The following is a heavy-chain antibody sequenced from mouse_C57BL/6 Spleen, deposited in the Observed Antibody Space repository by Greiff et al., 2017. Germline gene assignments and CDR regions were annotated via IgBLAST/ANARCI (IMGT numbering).Heavy chain of an antibody. CDR1: GYAFSSSW. V-gene: IGHV1-82*01. CDR2: IYPGDGDT. Sequence: QVQLKESGPELVKPGASVKISCKASGYAFSSSWMNWVKQRPGKGLEWIGRIYPGDGDTNYNGQFKVKATLTADKSSSTAYMQLSSLTSEDSAVYFCERFEVTTRDFDYWGQGTTLTVSS. J-gene: IGHJ2*01. D-gene: IGHD2-2*01. CDR3: ERFEVTTRDFDY.